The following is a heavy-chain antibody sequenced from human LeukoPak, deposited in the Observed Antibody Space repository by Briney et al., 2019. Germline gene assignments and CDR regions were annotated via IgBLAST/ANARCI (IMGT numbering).Heavy chain of an antibody. Sequence: ASVKVSCKASGGTFSSYAISWVRQAPGQGLEWMGWISAYNGNTNYAQKLQGRVTMTTDTSTSTAYMELRSLRSDDTAVYYCARRYYDSSGYYYGRPGGFYYYYYYMDVWGKGTTVTISS. D-gene: IGHD3-22*01. CDR2: ISAYNGNT. CDR3: ARRYYDSSGYYYGRPGGFYYYYYYMDV. CDR1: GGTFSSYA. J-gene: IGHJ6*03. V-gene: IGHV1-18*01.